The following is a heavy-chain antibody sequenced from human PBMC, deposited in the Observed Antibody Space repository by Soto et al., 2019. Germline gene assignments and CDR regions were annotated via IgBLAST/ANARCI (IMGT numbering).Heavy chain of an antibody. J-gene: IGHJ4*02. D-gene: IGHD6-6*01. CDR1: GFTFSSYG. CDR3: AKTTRIAARLSPVDY. V-gene: IGHV3-30*18. CDR2: ISYDGSNK. Sequence: GGSLRLSCAASGFTFSSYGMHWVRQAPGKGLEWVAVISYDGSNKYYADSVKGRFTISRDNSKNTLYLQMNSLRAEDTAVYYCAKTTRIAARLSPVDYWGQGTLVTVSS.